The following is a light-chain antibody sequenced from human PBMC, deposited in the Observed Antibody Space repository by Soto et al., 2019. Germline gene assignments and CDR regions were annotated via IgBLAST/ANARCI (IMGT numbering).Light chain of an antibody. CDR1: QSVSSN. CDR2: DAS. J-gene: IGKJ1*01. Sequence: EIVLTQSPATLSLSPGERATLSCRASQSVSSNLAWYQQKPGQAPRLLIYDASNRATGIPARLSGSGSGTDFTLTISSLEPEDFAVYYCQQRSNWPRTFGQGTKVEIK. CDR3: QQRSNWPRT. V-gene: IGKV3-11*01.